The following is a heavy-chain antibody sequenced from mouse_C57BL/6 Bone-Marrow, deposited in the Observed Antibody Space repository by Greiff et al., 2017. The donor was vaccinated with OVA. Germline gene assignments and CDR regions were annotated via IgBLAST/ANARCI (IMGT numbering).Heavy chain of an antibody. V-gene: IGHV1-36*01. CDR2: VYPYNGGT. Sequence: EVKLVESGPVLVKPGPSVKISCKASGFTFTDYYMHWVKQSHGKSLEWIGLVYPYNGGTSYNQKFKGKATLTVDTSSSTAYMELNSLTSEDSAVYYCASPSVVAPFAYWGQGTLVTVSA. D-gene: IGHD1-1*01. CDR1: GFTFTDYY. CDR3: ASPSVVAPFAY. J-gene: IGHJ3*01.